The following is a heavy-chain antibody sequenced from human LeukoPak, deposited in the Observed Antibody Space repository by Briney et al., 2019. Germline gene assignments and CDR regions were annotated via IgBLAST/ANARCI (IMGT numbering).Heavy chain of an antibody. CDR2: ISGSGSST. CDR1: GFTLYIFA. CDR3: ANTGG. Sequence: PRGSLRHSCAASGFTLYIFAMSWGRPAPGKGLEWVSAISGSGSSTYYADSVKGRFTISRDNSKNTLYLQMNSLRAEDTAVYYCANTGGCGQGTLVTVSS. D-gene: IGHD1-1*01. V-gene: IGHV3-23*01. J-gene: IGHJ4*02.